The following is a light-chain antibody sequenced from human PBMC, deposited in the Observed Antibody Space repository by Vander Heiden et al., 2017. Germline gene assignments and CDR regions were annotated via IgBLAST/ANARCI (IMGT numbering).Light chain of an antibody. J-gene: IGLJ3*02. Sequence: QTVVTQEPSFSVSPGGTVTLTCGLTSGSAATSYYPTWYQQTPGQAPRTLIYSTNTRSSGGPDRFSGSILGNKAALTITGAQADDESDYYCVLYMGSGIWVFGGGTKLTVL. V-gene: IGLV8-61*01. CDR1: SGSAATSYY. CDR2: STN. CDR3: VLYMGSGIWV.